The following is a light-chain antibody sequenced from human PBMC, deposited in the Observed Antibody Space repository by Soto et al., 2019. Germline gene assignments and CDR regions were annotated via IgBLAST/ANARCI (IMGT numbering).Light chain of an antibody. V-gene: IGKV3-15*01. CDR2: GAS. J-gene: IGKJ1*01. CDR1: QSVTNS. CDR3: QQYNDWPWT. Sequence: TQSPSTLSASPGERVTLSCRATQSVTNSLAWYQQKPGQAPRLLIYGASTRATGIPARFSGRGSGTEFTLTITSLQSEDFAVYYCQQYNDWPWTFGQGTKVDIK.